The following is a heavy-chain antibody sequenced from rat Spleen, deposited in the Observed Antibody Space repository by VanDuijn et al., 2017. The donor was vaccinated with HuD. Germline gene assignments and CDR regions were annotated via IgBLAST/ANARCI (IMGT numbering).Heavy chain of an antibody. Sequence: QVQLKESGPGLVQPSQTLSLTCTVSGFSLTTNTVHWVRQPPGKGLERMGGIWGDGSTDYNLGLKSRLIISRDTSKSQVFLKMNSLQTDDTAIYFCTRHGYNSYFDYWGQGVMVTVSS. D-gene: IGHD1-9*01. CDR3: TRHGYNSYFDY. CDR2: IWGDGST. J-gene: IGHJ2*01. V-gene: IGHV2-1*01. CDR1: GFSLTTNT.